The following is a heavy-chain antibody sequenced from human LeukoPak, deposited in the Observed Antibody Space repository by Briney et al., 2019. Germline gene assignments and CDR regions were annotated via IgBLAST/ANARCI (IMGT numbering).Heavy chain of an antibody. D-gene: IGHD3-10*02. CDR2: ISSSGSTI. V-gene: IGHV3-48*03. CDR1: GFTFSSYE. Sequence: GGSLRLSCAASGFTFSSYEMNWVRQAPGKGLEWVAYISSSGSTIYYADSVNGRFTISRDNAKNSLYLQLNSPRAEDTAVYYCAELGITMIGGVWGKGTTVTISP. J-gene: IGHJ6*04. CDR3: AELGITMIGGV.